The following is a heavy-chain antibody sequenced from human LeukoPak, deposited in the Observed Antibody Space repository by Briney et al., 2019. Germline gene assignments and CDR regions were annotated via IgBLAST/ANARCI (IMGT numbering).Heavy chain of an antibody. CDR3: TESDGYGLIRI. CDR2: IYYTGNT. Sequence: SETLSLTCSVSGDSIIGYYWGWIRQPPGKGLEWIGNIYYTGNTYYNSSLKSRVTISLDTSKNQFSLKVISMTAADTAAYYCTESDGYGLIRICGRGTMVTVSS. V-gene: IGHV4-39*07. J-gene: IGHJ3*02. D-gene: IGHD3-10*01. CDR1: GDSIIGYY.